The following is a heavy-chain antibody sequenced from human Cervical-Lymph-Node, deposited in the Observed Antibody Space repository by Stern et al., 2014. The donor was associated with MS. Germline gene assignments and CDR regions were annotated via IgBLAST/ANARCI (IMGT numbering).Heavy chain of an antibody. Sequence: QLQESGPGLVKPSGTLSLTCAVSGGSTSSSNWWSWVRQTPGKGLEWIGEIYHSGSTKYNPSLRSRVTISVDKSKNQFSLKMTSVTAADTAVYYCARHPQTDYYDTSGYYKAYFDFWGQGTLVTVSS. CDR1: GGSTSSSNW. CDR3: ARHPQTDYYDTSGYYKAYFDF. CDR2: IYHSGST. V-gene: IGHV4-4*02. J-gene: IGHJ4*02. D-gene: IGHD3-22*01.